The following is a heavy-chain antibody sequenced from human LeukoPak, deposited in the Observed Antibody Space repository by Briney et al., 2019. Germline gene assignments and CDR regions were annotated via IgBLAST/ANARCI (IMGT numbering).Heavy chain of an antibody. Sequence: GGSLRLSCAASGFTLSTYAMSWVRQAPGKGLEWVSAISYSGDSTYHADSVKGRFTISRDSSKNSVWLQMDSLAVEDTAIYYCARLERVATIRGYVDYWGQGALVSVSS. CDR1: GFTLSTYA. J-gene: IGHJ4*02. D-gene: IGHD5-12*01. V-gene: IGHV3-23*01. CDR2: ISYSGDST. CDR3: ARLERVATIRGYVDY.